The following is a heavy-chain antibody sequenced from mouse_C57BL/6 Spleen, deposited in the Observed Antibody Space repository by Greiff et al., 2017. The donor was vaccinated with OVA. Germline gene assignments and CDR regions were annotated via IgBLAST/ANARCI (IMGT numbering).Heavy chain of an antibody. V-gene: IGHV2-2*01. CDR3: ARVGSIYVAWFAY. CDR2: IWSGGST. CDR1: GFSLTSYG. D-gene: IGHD1-1*01. J-gene: IGHJ3*01. Sequence: VMLVESGPGLVQPSQCLSITCTVSGFSLTSYGVHWVRQSPGKGLEWLGVIWSGGSTDYNAAFISRLSISKDNSKSQVFFKRNSLQAEDTAIYYCARVGSIYVAWFAYWGQGTLVTVSA.